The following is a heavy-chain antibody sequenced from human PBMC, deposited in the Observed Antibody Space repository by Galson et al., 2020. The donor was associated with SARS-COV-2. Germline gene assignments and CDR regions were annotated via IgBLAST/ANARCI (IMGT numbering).Heavy chain of an antibody. CDR1: GFNFGDYA. J-gene: IGHJ4*02. Sequence: GGSLRLSCAGSGFNFGDYAIHWVRQAPGKGLEWVSGIGWRSLRLGYAASVRGRFTISRDNVQNSVYLQMNSLRAEDTALYYCVKDVGAYSDSGRSQEFHDWGQGTQVTVSS. V-gene: IGHV3-9*01. D-gene: IGHD3-16*01. CDR2: IGWRSLRL. CDR3: VKDVGAYSDSGRSQEFHD.